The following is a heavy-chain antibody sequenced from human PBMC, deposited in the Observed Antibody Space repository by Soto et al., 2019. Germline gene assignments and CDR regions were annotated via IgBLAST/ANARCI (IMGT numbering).Heavy chain of an antibody. CDR3: ASALQADY. V-gene: IGHV1-3*01. Sequence: QIQLVQSGAEVKKPGASVKGSCTASGYTFTNYAMHWVRQAPGQRLEWMGWINAGNGNTKYSQKFQGRVTITRDTSASTAYMELSSLRSEDTVVYYCASALQADYWGQVALVTFSA. J-gene: IGHJ4*02. CDR1: GYTFTNYA. CDR2: INAGNGNT.